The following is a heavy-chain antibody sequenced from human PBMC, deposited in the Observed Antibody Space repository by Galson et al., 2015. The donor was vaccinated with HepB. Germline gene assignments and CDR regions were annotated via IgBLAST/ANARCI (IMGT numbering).Heavy chain of an antibody. V-gene: IGHV4-61*08. Sequence: ETLSLTCAVSGGSISSGGYYWSWIRQPPGKGLEWIGCIYYSGSTNYNPSLKSRVTISVDTSKNQFSLKLSSVTAADTAVYYCARSYGGRKYSPLYYFDYWGQGTLVTVSS. D-gene: IGHD4-23*01. CDR3: ARSYGGRKYSPLYYFDY. J-gene: IGHJ4*02. CDR2: IYYSGST. CDR1: GGSISSGGYY.